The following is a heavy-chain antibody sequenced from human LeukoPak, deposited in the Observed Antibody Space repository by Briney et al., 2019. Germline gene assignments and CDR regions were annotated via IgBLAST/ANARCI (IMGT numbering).Heavy chain of an antibody. D-gene: IGHD3-22*01. Sequence: GGSLRLSCAASGFTFTIYGMHWVRQAPGKGLEWVAIISYDGSNKYYADSVKGRFTISRDNSKNTLYLQMNSLRAEDTAVYYCARPSPRIKYYDSSGYYFSPYWYFDLWGRGTLVTVSS. CDR2: ISYDGSNK. V-gene: IGHV3-30*03. CDR1: GFTFTIYG. J-gene: IGHJ2*01. CDR3: ARPSPRIKYYDSSGYYFSPYWYFDL.